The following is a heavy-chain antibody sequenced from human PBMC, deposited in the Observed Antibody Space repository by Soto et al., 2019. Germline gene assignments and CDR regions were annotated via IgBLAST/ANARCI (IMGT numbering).Heavy chain of an antibody. J-gene: IGHJ4*02. V-gene: IGHV1-18*01. CDR3: ARVVFAQYRPNDY. D-gene: IGHD3-16*02. CDR1: GGTFSSYA. Sequence: ASVKGSCKASGGTFSSYAISWVRQSPGQGLEWMGWISAYNGNTKYAQKLQGRVTMTTDTSTSTAYMELRSLRSDDTAVYYCARVVFAQYRPNDYWGQGTLVTVSS. CDR2: ISAYNGNT.